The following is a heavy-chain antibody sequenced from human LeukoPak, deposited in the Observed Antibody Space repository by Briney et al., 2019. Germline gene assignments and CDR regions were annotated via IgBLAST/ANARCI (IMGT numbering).Heavy chain of an antibody. CDR1: GFTFGDYA. J-gene: IGHJ4*02. D-gene: IGHD2-2*02. CDR2: IRSKAYGGTT. Sequence: GGSLRLSCTASGFTFGDYAMSWFRQAPGKGLEWVGFIRSKAYGGTTEYAASVKGRFTISRDDSKSIAYLQMNSLKTEDTAVYYCTRDRGDCSSTSCYNFDYWDQGTLVTVSS. V-gene: IGHV3-49*03. CDR3: TRDRGDCSSTSCYNFDY.